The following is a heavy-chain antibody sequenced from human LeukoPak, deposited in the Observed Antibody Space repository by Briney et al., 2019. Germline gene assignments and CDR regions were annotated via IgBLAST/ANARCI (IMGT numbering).Heavy chain of an antibody. D-gene: IGHD3-16*01. Sequence: PSETLSLTCAVYGGSFSGYYWSWIRQPPGKGLEWIGYIYYSGSTNYNPSLKSRVTISVDTSKNQFSLKLSSVTAAGTAVYYCAREGVMRAYYYYYYMDVWGKGTTVTVSS. V-gene: IGHV4-59*01. CDR2: IYYSGST. CDR3: AREGVMRAYYYYYYMDV. J-gene: IGHJ6*03. CDR1: GGSFSGYY.